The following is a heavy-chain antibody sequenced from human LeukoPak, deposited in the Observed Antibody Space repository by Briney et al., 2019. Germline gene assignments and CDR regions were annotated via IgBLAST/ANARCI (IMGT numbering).Heavy chain of an antibody. CDR2: IYTSGNT. D-gene: IGHD5-24*01. Sequence: SETLSLTCTVSGGSISSYYWNWIRQPSGKGLEWIGYIYTSGNTNYNPSLKSRVTISVDTSKNQFSLKLGSVTAADAAVYYCARHRDGYNYYFDYWGQGTLVTVSS. V-gene: IGHV4-4*09. CDR1: GGSISSYY. J-gene: IGHJ4*02. CDR3: ARHRDGYNYYFDY.